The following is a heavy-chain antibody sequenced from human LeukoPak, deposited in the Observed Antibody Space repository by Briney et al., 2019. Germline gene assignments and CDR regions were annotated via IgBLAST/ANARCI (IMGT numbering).Heavy chain of an antibody. CDR1: GYTFTGYY. CDR3: ARDIDYDFWSGYYMDV. V-gene: IGHV1-2*02. Sequence: ASVKVSCKASGYTFTGYYMHWVRQAPGQGLEWMGWINPNSGGTNYAQKFQGRVTMTRDTSISTAYMELSRLRSDDTAVYYCARDIDYDFWSGYYMDVWGKGTTVTVSS. CDR2: INPNSGGT. J-gene: IGHJ6*03. D-gene: IGHD3-3*01.